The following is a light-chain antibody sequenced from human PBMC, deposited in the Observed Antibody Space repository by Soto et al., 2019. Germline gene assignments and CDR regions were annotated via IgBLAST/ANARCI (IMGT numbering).Light chain of an antibody. CDR2: GAF. CDR1: QSLSSSY. J-gene: IGKJ1*01. Sequence: RETATLSFRTSQSLSSSYFAWYQHKPGQGPRLLIYGAFTRATGIPDRFSGSGSGTDFTLTISRLETEDFAVYYCQQYYSYPRTFGQGTKVDIK. CDR3: QQYYSYPRT. V-gene: IGKV3-20*01.